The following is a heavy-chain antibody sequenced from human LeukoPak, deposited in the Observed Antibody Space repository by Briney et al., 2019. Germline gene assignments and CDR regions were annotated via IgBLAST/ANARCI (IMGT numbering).Heavy chain of an antibody. CDR2: IYPGDSDT. D-gene: IGHD4-23*01. CDR1: GYSFTNYW. CDR3: ARDYGGNSFDY. Sequence: GESLKISCKGSGYSFTNYWIGWVRHLPGRGLEWMGIIYPGDSDTRYSPSFQGQVTISADKSISTAYLQWSSLKASDTAMYYCARDYGGNSFDYWGQGTLVTVSS. J-gene: IGHJ4*02. V-gene: IGHV5-51*01.